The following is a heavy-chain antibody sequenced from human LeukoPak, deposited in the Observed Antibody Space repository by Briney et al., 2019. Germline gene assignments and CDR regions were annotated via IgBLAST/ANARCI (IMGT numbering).Heavy chain of an antibody. Sequence: PGGSLRLSCAASGFTFSSYWMSWVRQAPGRGLEWVASIKEDGSEKHYVDSLKGRFTISRDNAKNSLFLQMDSLRAEDTAVYYCTRDYQGYWGQGTLVTVSS. V-gene: IGHV3-7*01. CDR2: IKEDGSEK. J-gene: IGHJ4*02. D-gene: IGHD2-15*01. CDR1: GFTFSSYW. CDR3: TRDYQGY.